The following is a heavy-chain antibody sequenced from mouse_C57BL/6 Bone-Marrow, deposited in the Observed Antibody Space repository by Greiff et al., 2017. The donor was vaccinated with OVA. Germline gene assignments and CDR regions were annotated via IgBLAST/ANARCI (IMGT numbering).Heavy chain of an antibody. V-gene: IGHV2-2*01. CDR2: IWSGGST. CDR1: GFSLTRYG. Sequence: QVQLKESGPGLVQPSQSLSITCTVSGFSLTRYGVPWVRQSPGKGLEWLGVIWSGGSTDYNAAFISRLSISKDNSKSQVFFKMNSLQADDTAIYYCARNGLRRAWFAYWGQGTLVTVSA. CDR3: ARNGLRRAWFAY. D-gene: IGHD2-4*01. J-gene: IGHJ3*01.